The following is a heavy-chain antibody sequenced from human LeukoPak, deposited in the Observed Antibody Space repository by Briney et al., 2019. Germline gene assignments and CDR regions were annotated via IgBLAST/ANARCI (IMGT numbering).Heavy chain of an antibody. Sequence: PGGSLRLSCAASGFTFSNYWMHWVRQVPGKGPVWVSCINTDRTITDYADSVKGRFTISRDNSKNTVYLQMNSLRAEDTAVYYCAKAGRSGWYPGWPFDIWGQGTMVTVSS. J-gene: IGHJ3*02. V-gene: IGHV3-74*01. D-gene: IGHD6-19*01. CDR2: INTDRTIT. CDR1: GFTFSNYW. CDR3: AKAGRSGWYPGWPFDI.